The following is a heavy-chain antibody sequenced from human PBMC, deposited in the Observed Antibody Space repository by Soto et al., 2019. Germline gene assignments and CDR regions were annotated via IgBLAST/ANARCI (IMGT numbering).Heavy chain of an antibody. D-gene: IGHD1-26*01. Sequence: QVQLVESGGGVVQPGRSLRLSCAASGFTFSSYGMHWVRQAPGKGLEWVAVIWYDGSNKYYADSVKGRFTISRDNSKNTLYLQMNSLRAEDTAVYYCAKREPTGSWFDPWGQGTLVTVSS. V-gene: IGHV3-33*06. CDR3: AKREPTGSWFDP. J-gene: IGHJ5*02. CDR1: GFTFSSYG. CDR2: IWYDGSNK.